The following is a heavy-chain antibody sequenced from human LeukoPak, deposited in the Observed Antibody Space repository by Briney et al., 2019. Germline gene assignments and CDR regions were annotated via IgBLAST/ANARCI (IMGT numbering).Heavy chain of an antibody. CDR2: INAGNGNT. CDR3: ARVVASGWYLH. V-gene: IGHV1-3*01. CDR1: GYTFTSYA. D-gene: IGHD6-19*01. Sequence: ASVKVSCKAPGYTFTSYAMHWVRQAPGQRLEWVGWINAGNGNTKYSQKFQGRVTITRDTSASTAYMELNSLRSEDTAVYYCARVVASGWYLHWGQGTLVTVSS. J-gene: IGHJ4*02.